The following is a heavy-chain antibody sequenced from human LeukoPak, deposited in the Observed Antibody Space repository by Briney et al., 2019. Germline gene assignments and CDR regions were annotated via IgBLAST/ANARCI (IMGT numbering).Heavy chain of an antibody. D-gene: IGHD4-17*01. CDR2: ISYDGSNK. Sequence: GRSLRLSCAASGFTFSSYGIHWVRQAPGKGLEWVAVISYDGSNKYYADSVKGRFTISRDNSKNTLYLQMNSLRAEDTAGYYCAKDWSDYGDYILFGYWGQGTLVTVSS. CDR3: AKDWSDYGDYILFGY. CDR1: GFTFSSYG. V-gene: IGHV3-30*18. J-gene: IGHJ4*02.